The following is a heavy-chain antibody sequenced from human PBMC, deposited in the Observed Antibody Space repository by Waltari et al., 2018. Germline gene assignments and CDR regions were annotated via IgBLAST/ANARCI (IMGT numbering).Heavy chain of an antibody. Sequence: EVQVVESGGGLVQPGGSLRLSCATSGFTFSIYWMYWFRQAPGKGLGWVSSISGTSSNTYYPDSLQRRFTICRDNAKNTLYLQMNGLRAEDTAVYYCAIDRTSGWPPDSWGQGVLVTVSS. V-gene: IGHV3-48*04. J-gene: IGHJ4*02. CDR2: ISGTSSNT. CDR1: GFTFSIYW. CDR3: AIDRTSGWPPDS. D-gene: IGHD6-19*01.